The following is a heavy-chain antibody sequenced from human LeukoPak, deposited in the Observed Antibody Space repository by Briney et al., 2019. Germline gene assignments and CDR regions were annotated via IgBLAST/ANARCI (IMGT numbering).Heavy chain of an antibody. V-gene: IGHV4-59*01. J-gene: IGHJ4*02. CDR3: ARESSSWSSGFDY. Sequence: SETLSLTCTVSGGSISSYYWSWIRQPPGKGLEWIGYIYYSGSTNYNPSLKSRVTISVDTSKNQFSPKLSSVTAADTAVYYCARESSSWSSGFDYWGQGTLVTVSS. CDR1: GGSISSYY. CDR2: IYYSGST. D-gene: IGHD6-13*01.